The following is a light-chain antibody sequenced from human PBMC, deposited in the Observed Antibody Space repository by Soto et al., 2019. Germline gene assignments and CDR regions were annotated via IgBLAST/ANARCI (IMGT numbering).Light chain of an antibody. CDR1: QSGSWA. CDR2: DAS. CDR3: QQRARWPLT. J-gene: IGKJ4*01. V-gene: IGKV3-11*01. Sequence: ETVLTQSPATLSLSPGERATLSCRASQSGSWALAWYHQKPGQDPRLLLYDASNRATGVPARFSGSGSDSGTDFTLTISGLEPEDFAVYYCQQRARWPLTFGGGTKVEIK.